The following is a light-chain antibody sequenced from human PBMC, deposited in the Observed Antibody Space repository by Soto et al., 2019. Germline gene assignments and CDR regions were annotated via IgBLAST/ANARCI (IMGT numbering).Light chain of an antibody. CDR1: SSDVGGYNY. CDR3: SSYTSSSTVV. V-gene: IGLV2-14*01. Sequence: QSVLTQPASVSGSPGQSITISWTGTSSDVGGYNYVSWYQQHPGKAPKLMIYEVSNRPSGVSNRFSGSKSGNTASLTISGLQAEDEADYYCSSYTSSSTVVFGGGTQLAVL. CDR2: EVS. J-gene: IGLJ2*01.